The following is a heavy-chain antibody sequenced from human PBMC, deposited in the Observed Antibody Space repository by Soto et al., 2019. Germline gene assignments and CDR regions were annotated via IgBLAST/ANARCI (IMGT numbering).Heavy chain of an antibody. CDR3: ARVTRGSGDWFDP. CDR2: ISTYNGNT. Sequence: QVQLMQSGTEVKKPGASVKVSCKASSETFASYDITWVRQAPGQGLEWMGWISTYNGNTKYAQNVQGRVSTTTDTSTSTAYMELRSLKSDDTAVDYCARVTRGSGDWFDPWGQGTLVTVSS. V-gene: IGHV1-18*01. CDR1: SETFASYD. D-gene: IGHD6-19*01. J-gene: IGHJ5*02.